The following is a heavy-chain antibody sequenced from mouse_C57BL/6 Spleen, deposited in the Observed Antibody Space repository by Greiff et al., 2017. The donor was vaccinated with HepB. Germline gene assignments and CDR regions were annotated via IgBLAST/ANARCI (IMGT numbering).Heavy chain of an antibody. V-gene: IGHV1-15*01. D-gene: IGHD1-1*01. CDR1: GYTFTDYE. Sequence: VKLQESGAELVRPGASVTLSCKASGYTFTDYEMHWVKQTPVHGLEWIGAIDPETGGTAYNQKFKGKAILTADKSSSTAYMELRSLTSEDSAVYYCTRNYYGSSLYYFDYWGQGTTLTVSS. CDR2: IDPETGGT. J-gene: IGHJ2*01. CDR3: TRNYYGSSLYYFDY.